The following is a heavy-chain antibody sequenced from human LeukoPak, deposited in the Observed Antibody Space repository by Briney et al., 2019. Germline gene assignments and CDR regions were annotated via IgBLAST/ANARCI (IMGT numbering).Heavy chain of an antibody. J-gene: IGHJ4*02. CDR2: IRFDGSNE. CDR1: GFTVSPYG. V-gene: IGHV3-30*02. CDR3: AGDFDY. Sequence: GGSLRLSXAASGFTVSPYGMHWVRQAPGKGLEWVTFIRFDGSNEYYTDSVKGRFTISRDNSKNTLYLQMNSLRPEDAAVYYCAGDFDYWGQGTLVTVSS.